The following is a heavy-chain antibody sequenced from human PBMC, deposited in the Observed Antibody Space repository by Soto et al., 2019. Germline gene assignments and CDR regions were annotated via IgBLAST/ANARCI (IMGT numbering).Heavy chain of an antibody. J-gene: IGHJ3*02. CDR2: INPAAGAA. D-gene: IGHD3-3*01. CDR3: ARGGGVGVAGSAAFDM. Sequence: QLHLVQSGAVVKKPGASVTVSCSASGYPVTAYYMHWVRQAPGRGLEWMGGINPAAGAAKYTQTFQGRVTMTREASTSRVFMDLSGLTSEDPAVFYCARGGGVGVAGSAAFDMWGQGTLVTVSS. CDR1: GYPVTAYY. V-gene: IGHV1-2*02.